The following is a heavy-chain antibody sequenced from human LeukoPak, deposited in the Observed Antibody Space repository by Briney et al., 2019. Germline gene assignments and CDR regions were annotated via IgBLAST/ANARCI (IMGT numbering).Heavy chain of an antibody. V-gene: IGHV1-2*02. J-gene: IGHJ4*02. CDR2: INPNSGGT. Sequence: GASVEVSCKASGYTFTGYYMHWVRQAPGLGLEWMGWINPNSGGTNYAQKFQGRVTMTRDTSISTAYMELSRLRSDDTAVYYCARNLYCSSTSCYGFDYWGQGTLVTVSS. D-gene: IGHD2-2*01. CDR1: GYTFTGYY. CDR3: ARNLYCSSTSCYGFDY.